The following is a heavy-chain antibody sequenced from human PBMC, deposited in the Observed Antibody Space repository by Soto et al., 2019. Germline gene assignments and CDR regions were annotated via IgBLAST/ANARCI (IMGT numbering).Heavy chain of an antibody. V-gene: IGHV3-73*02. CDR2: IRSKANRYAT. CDR1: GFTFSDAD. D-gene: IGHD3-10*01. Sequence: EVQLVESGGGLVQTGGSLKLSCAGTGFTFSDADIHWVRQASGKGLEWVGRIRSKANRYATVYSASAKGRFTISRDDSRDSAYLQMNSLKTEDTAVYYCILYGSGSYSTDYWGPGTLVTVSS. J-gene: IGHJ4*02. CDR3: ILYGSGSYSTDY.